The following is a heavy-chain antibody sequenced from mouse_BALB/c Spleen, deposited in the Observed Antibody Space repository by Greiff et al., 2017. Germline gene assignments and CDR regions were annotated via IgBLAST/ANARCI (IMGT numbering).Heavy chain of an antibody. J-gene: IGHJ4*01. CDR3: ARLLRLRSAMDY. Sequence: EVKVIESGGGLVQPGGSLKLSCAASGFDFSRYWMSWVRQAPGKGLEWIGEINPDSSTINYTPSLKDKFIISRDNAKNTLYLQMSKVRSEDTALYYCARLLRLRSAMDYWGQGTSVTVSS. CDR2: INPDSSTI. V-gene: IGHV4-1*02. CDR1: GFDFSRYW. D-gene: IGHD1-2*01.